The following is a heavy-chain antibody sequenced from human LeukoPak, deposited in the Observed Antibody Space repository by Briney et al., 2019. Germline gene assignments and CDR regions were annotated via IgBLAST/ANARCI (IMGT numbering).Heavy chain of an antibody. Sequence: SGGSLRLSCAASGFSFNNYAMNWVRQAPGKGLEWVSTISVSGDSTIYADSVQGRFTISRDTSRNSLSLHMNSLRAEDTAVYFCARRGGRNGWGDFDYWGQGTLVTVSS. V-gene: IGHV3-23*01. CDR3: ARRGGRNGWGDFDY. CDR1: GFSFNNYA. J-gene: IGHJ4*02. D-gene: IGHD3-10*01. CDR2: ISVSGDST.